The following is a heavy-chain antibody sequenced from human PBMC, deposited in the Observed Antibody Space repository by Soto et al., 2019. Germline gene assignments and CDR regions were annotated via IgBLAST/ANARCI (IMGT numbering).Heavy chain of an antibody. V-gene: IGHV3-74*01. J-gene: IGHJ4*02. CDR2: INTDGSIT. Sequence: GGSLRLSCAASGLIFSNYKMHWVRQAPGKGLVWVSRINTDGSITDYADSVKGRFTVSRDNAKNTMYLQMNSLTADDTAVYYCARHTNRLHYWGQGTLVTVSS. D-gene: IGHD2-2*01. CDR3: ARHTNRLHY. CDR1: GLIFSNYK.